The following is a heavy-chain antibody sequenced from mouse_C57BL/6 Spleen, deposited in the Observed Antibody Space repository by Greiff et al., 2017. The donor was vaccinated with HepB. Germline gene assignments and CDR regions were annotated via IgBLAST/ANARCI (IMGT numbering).Heavy chain of an antibody. CDR2: INPNNGGT. Sequence: VQLQQSGPELVKPGASVKISCKASGYTFTDYYMNWVKQSHGKSLEWIGDINPNNGGTSYNQKFKGKATLTVDKSSSTAYMELRSLTSEDSAVYYCARDRPYFDYWGQVTTLTVSS. V-gene: IGHV1-26*01. J-gene: IGHJ2*01. CDR1: GYTFTDYY. CDR3: ARDRPYFDY.